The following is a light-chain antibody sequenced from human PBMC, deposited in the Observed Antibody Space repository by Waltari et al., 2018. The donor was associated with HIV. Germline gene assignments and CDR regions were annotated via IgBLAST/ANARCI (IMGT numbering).Light chain of an antibody. Sequence: DIEVTQSPDSLAVSLGERATINCKSSQSVLYRSNNRNYLAWFEQEPGQSTKLLISWASARESGVPARFSGGGSGTDFTVTSRSLQAEDVATYYGQQYSTFPWTCGQGTKVEIK. CDR1: QSVLYRSNNRNY. CDR2: WAS. V-gene: IGKV4-1*01. J-gene: IGKJ1*01. CDR3: QQYSTFPWT.